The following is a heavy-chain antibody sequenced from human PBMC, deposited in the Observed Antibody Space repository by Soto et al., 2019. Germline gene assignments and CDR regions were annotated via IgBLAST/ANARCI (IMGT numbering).Heavy chain of an antibody. CDR3: ATDLRYCSGGSCYYTPGPQH. CDR1: GYTLTELS. Sequence: ASVKVSCKVSGYTLTELSMHWVRQAPGKGLEWMGGFDPEDGETIYAQKFQGRVTMTEDTSTDTAYMELSSLRSEDTAVYYCATDLRYCSGGSCYYTPGPQHWGQGTLVTVSS. D-gene: IGHD2-15*01. J-gene: IGHJ1*01. CDR2: FDPEDGET. V-gene: IGHV1-24*01.